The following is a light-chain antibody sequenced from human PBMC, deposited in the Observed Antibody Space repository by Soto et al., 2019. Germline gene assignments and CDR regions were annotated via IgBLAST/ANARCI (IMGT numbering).Light chain of an antibody. CDR1: QNITNF. Sequence: DIQMTQSPSSLSASVGDRVTIACRASQNITNFLNWYQHNPGKAPNLLIYTASTLKSGVPSRFSGGGSGTEFTLTISGLQPEDFATYYCQQYNTCSSFGQGTKVDNK. V-gene: IGKV1-5*03. J-gene: IGKJ1*01. CDR2: TAS. CDR3: QQYNTCSS.